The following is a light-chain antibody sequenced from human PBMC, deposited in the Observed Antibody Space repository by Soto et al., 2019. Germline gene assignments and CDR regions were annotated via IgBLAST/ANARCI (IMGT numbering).Light chain of an antibody. Sequence: QSALTQPASVSGSPGQSITISCTGTNSDVGGYKYVSWYQQHPGKAPKLMIYDVSNRPSAVSNRFSGFKSGNPASLTISGLQAEDEAGYYCSSFTGSRTVVFGGCTKVTAL. CDR1: NSDVGGYKY. CDR3: SSFTGSRTVV. J-gene: IGLJ2*01. CDR2: DVS. V-gene: IGLV2-14*01.